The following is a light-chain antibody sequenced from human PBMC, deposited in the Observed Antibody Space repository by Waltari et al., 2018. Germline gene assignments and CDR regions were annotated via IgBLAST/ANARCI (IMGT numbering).Light chain of an antibody. CDR3: AGWDDSLNGPV. V-gene: IGLV1-44*01. J-gene: IGLJ3*02. CDR2: GSD. CDR1: LSNIESNT. Sequence: SVLPQPPSASGTPGQRFTISCSGSLSNIESNTVNWYRQLPGAAPKLLIDGSDRRPSGFPVRSSVSNAGTAASLDISGRQSADEADYYCAGWDDSLNGPVFGGGTKLTVL.